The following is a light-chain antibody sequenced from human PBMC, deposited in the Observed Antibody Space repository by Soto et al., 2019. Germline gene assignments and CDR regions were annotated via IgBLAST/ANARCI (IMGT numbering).Light chain of an antibody. J-gene: IGLJ1*01. CDR2: EVT. CDR1: ISDLGIYNY. V-gene: IGLV2-14*01. Sequence: QSLLTQPASVSGSPGQSIAISCSGSISDLGIYNYVSWYQQHPGKVPKLIIFEVTNRPSGVSNRFSGSKSGNTASLTISGLQAEDEADYYCRSYTTSSTRVFGTGTKVTVL. CDR3: RSYTTSSTRV.